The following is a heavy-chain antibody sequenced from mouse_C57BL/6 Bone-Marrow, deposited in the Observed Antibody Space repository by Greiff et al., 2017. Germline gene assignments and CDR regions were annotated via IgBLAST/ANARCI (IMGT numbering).Heavy chain of an antibody. CDR3: TTEDSSGYGFAY. Sequence: VQLKESGAELVRPGASVKLSCTASGFNIKDDYMHWVKQRPEQGLEWIGWIDPENGDTEYASKFQGKATITADTSSNTAYLQLSSLTSEDTAVYYCTTEDSSGYGFAYWGQGTLVTVSA. J-gene: IGHJ3*01. V-gene: IGHV14-4*01. CDR1: GFNIKDDY. D-gene: IGHD3-2*02. CDR2: IDPENGDT.